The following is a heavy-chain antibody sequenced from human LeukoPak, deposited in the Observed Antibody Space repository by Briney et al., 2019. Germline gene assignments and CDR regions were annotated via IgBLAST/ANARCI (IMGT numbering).Heavy chain of an antibody. Sequence: GGSLRLSCAASGFTFDDYGMSWVRQAPGRGLEWVSGINWNGSSTGYADSVKGRFTISRDNAKNSLYLQMNSLRAEDTALYYCARSLAPGAFDYWGQGTLVTVSS. CDR1: GFTFDDYG. V-gene: IGHV3-20*04. J-gene: IGHJ4*02. D-gene: IGHD1-26*01. CDR3: ARSLAPGAFDY. CDR2: INWNGSST.